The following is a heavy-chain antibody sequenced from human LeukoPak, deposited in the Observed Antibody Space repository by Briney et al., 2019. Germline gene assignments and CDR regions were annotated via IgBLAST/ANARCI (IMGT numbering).Heavy chain of an antibody. D-gene: IGHD2-15*01. CDR2: INHSGST. Sequence: SETLSLTCTVSDYSISSGYGYYWGWIRQPPGKGLEWIGEINHSGSTNYNPSLKSRVTISVDTSKNQFSLKLSSVTAADTAVYYCARMDRYCSGGSCYSRRRFDPWGQGTLVTVSS. CDR1: DYSISSGYGYY. V-gene: IGHV4-38-2*02. J-gene: IGHJ5*02. CDR3: ARMDRYCSGGSCYSRRRFDP.